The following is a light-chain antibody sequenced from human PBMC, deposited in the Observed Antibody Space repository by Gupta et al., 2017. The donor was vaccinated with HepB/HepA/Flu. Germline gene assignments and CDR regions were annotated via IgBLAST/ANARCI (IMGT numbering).Light chain of an antibody. CDR1: QSVLYTSNNKNY. Sequence: DIVMTQSPDSLAVSLGERATINCKSSQSVLYTSNNKNYLAWHQQKPGQPPKLLMYWASTRESGVPDRFSGSGSGTDFTLTISSLQAEDVAVYYCQQDDSTPWTFGQGTKVEIK. J-gene: IGKJ1*01. V-gene: IGKV4-1*01. CDR2: WAS. CDR3: QQDDSTPWT.